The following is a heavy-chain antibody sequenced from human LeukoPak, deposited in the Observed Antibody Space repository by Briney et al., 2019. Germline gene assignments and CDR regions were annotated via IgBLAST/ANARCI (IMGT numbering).Heavy chain of an antibody. Sequence: SVKVSCKASGGTFSSCAISWVRQAPGQGLEWMGRIIPIFGTANYAQKFQGRVTITADKSTSTAYMELSSLRSEDTAVYYCARGDGSGSYWGLAGYWGQGTLVTVSS. CDR3: ARGDGSGSYWGLAGY. D-gene: IGHD3-10*01. J-gene: IGHJ4*02. V-gene: IGHV1-69*06. CDR2: IIPIFGTA. CDR1: GGTFSSCA.